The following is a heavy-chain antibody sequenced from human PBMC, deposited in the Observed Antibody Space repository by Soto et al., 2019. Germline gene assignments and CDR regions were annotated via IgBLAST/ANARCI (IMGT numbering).Heavy chain of an antibody. CDR3: ARESEDLTSNFDY. CDR2: ISSTTNYI. J-gene: IGHJ4*02. Sequence: EVQLVESGGGLVKTGGSLRLSCAASGFTFTRYSMNWVRQAPGKGLEWVSSISSTTNYIYYGDSMKGRFTISRDNAKNSLYLEMNSLRAEDTAVYYCARESEDLTSNFDYLGQGTLVTVSS. CDR1: GFTFTRYS. V-gene: IGHV3-21*06.